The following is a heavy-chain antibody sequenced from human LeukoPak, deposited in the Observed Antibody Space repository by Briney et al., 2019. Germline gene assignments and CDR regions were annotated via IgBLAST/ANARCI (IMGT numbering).Heavy chain of an antibody. D-gene: IGHD6-19*01. CDR1: GFTFSSYA. J-gene: IGHJ4*01. Sequence: PGRSLRLSCAASGFTFSSYAMHWVRQAPGKGLEWVAVISYDGSNKYYADSVKGRFTISRDNSKNTLYLQMNSLRAEDTAVYYCQSEKADYSSGWHDYWCHATIFNVSP. CDR3: QSEKADYSSGWHDY. CDR2: ISYDGSNK. V-gene: IGHV3-30*04.